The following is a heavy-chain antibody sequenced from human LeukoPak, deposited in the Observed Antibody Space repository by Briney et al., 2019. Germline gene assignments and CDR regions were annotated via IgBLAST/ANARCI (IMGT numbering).Heavy chain of an antibody. J-gene: IGHJ6*03. CDR1: GGSFNTYY. V-gene: IGHV4-34*01. Sequence: SETLSLTCAVDGGSFNTYYWNWIRQSPGKGLEWIGEINHTGTTNYNPSLKSRFTISVDTSKNQFSLKLTSVTAADTAVYYCARGAADRNNYYYYIDVWGKGTTVTVSS. CDR2: INHTGTT. CDR3: ARGAADRNNYYYYIDV. D-gene: IGHD1/OR15-1a*01.